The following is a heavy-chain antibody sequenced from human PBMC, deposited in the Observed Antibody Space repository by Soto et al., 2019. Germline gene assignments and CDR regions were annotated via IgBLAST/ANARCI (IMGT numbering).Heavy chain of an antibody. CDR2: ITYGGSI. D-gene: IGHD5-18*01. CDR1: GASITNDAFF. J-gene: IGHJ4*02. CDR3: AKMERTQLWLLVQN. V-gene: IGHV4-31*03. Sequence: QVQLQEAGPRLVKPSQTLSLTCTVSGASITNDAFFWTWVRRHPEKGLEWLAYITYGGSIYYDPSLSSRLTVSIDKSKSQFSLNVRSVTAADTAVYYCAKMERTQLWLLVQNWGQGLLVTVSS.